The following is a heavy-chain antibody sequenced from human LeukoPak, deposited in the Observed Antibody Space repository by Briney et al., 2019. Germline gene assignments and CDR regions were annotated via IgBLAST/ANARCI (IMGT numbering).Heavy chain of an antibody. D-gene: IGHD6-19*01. J-gene: IGHJ4*02. CDR2: FDPEDGET. CDR3: ARAISGSGWYTIDY. V-gene: IGHV1-24*01. CDR1: GYTLTELS. Sequence: ASVKVSCKVSGYTLTELSMHWVRQAPGKGLEWMGGFDPEDGETIYAQKFQGRVTMTEDTSTDTAYMELSSLRSEDTAVYYCARAISGSGWYTIDYWGQGTLVTVSS.